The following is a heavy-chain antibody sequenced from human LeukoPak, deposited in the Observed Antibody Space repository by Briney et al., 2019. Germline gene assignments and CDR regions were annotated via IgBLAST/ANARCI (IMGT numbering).Heavy chain of an antibody. CDR3: ARFNYYDSSGLLDY. D-gene: IGHD3-22*01. CDR1: GGSISSSSYY. CDR2: IYYSGST. J-gene: IGHJ4*02. Sequence: PETLSLTCTVSGGSISSSSYYWGWIRQPPGKGLEWIGSIYYSGSTYYNPSLKSRVTISVDTSKNQFSLKLSSVTAADTAVYYCARFNYYDSSGLLDYWGQGTLVTVSS. V-gene: IGHV4-39*01.